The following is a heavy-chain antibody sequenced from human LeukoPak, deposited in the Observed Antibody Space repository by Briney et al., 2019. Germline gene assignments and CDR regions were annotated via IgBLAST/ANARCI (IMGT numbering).Heavy chain of an antibody. CDR2: INSDGSST. D-gene: IGHD1-14*01. V-gene: IGHV3-74*01. CDR3: ARIPGRWDAFDI. Sequence: GGSLRLSCAASGFTFSSYWMHWVRQAPGKGLVWVSRINSDGSSTSYADSVKGRFTISRDNAKNTLYLQMNSLRAEDTAVYYCARIPGRWDAFDIWGQGTMVTVSS. J-gene: IGHJ3*02. CDR1: GFTFSSYW.